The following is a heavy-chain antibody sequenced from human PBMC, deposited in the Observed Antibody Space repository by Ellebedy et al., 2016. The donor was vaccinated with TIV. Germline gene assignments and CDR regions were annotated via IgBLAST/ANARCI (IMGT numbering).Heavy chain of an antibody. CDR2: ISTSSSYI. Sequence: GESLKISCAASGFIFSSYTLNWVRQAPGKGLEWVSSISTSSSYIYYADSVKGRFTISRANAKNSLYLQMNSLIAEDMAVYSCAKGDRRMIVVVIAVNAIDYWGQGTLVTVSS. V-gene: IGHV3-21*01. CDR3: AKGDRRMIVVVIAVNAIDY. CDR1: GFIFSSYT. D-gene: IGHD3-22*01. J-gene: IGHJ4*02.